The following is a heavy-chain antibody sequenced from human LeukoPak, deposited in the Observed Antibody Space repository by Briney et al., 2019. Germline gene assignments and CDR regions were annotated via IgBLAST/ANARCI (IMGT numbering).Heavy chain of an antibody. CDR3: ARQKCTSASCLTKNAFDI. CDR2: IYTSGST. J-gene: IGHJ3*02. D-gene: IGHD2-2*01. CDR1: GSISGFY. Sequence: SETLSLTCTVSGSISGFYWSWIRQPPGKGLEWIGYIYTSGSTNYNPSLESRVTISVDTSKNQFSLDLSSVTAADTAVYYCARQKCTSASCLTKNAFDIWGQGTMVTVSS. V-gene: IGHV4-4*09.